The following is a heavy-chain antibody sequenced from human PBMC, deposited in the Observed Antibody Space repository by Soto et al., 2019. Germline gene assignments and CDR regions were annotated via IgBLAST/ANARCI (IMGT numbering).Heavy chain of an antibody. CDR1: GGSISSYY. Sequence: PSETLSLTCTVSGGSISSYYWSWIRQPPGKGLEWIGYIYYSGSTNYNPSLKSRVTISVDTSKNQFSLKLSSVTAADTAVYYCARFYGDYAFFDYWGQGTQVTVSS. CDR2: IYYSGST. V-gene: IGHV4-59*01. CDR3: ARFYGDYAFFDY. J-gene: IGHJ4*02. D-gene: IGHD4-17*01.